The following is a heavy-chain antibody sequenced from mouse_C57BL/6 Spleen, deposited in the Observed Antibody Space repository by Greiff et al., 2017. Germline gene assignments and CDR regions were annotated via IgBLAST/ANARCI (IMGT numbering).Heavy chain of an antibody. V-gene: IGHV1-15*01. CDR2: IDPETGGT. D-gene: IGHD1-1*01. CDR1: GYTFTDYE. CDR3: ARGELLRPGAAGY. J-gene: IGHJ2*01. Sequence: QVQLQQSGAELVRPGASVTLSCKASGYTFTDYEMHWVKPTPVHGLEWIGAIDPETGGTAYNQKFKGKATLTVDTSSSTAYMQLSSLTAEDSAVYYCARGELLRPGAAGYWGQGTTLTVSS.